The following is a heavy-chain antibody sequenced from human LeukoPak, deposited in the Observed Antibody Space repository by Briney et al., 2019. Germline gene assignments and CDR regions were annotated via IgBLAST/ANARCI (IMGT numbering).Heavy chain of an antibody. J-gene: IGHJ4*02. V-gene: IGHV4-59*02. CDR3: ARGGNYDFWSGYHIPYYFDY. CDR2: IYYSGST. D-gene: IGHD3-3*01. Sequence: SETLSLTCTVSGGSVSSYYWSWIRQHPGKGLEWIGYIYYSGSTNYNPSLKSRVTISVDTSKNQFSLKLSSVTAADTAVYYCARGGNYDFWSGYHIPYYFDYWGQGTLVTVSS. CDR1: GGSVSSYY.